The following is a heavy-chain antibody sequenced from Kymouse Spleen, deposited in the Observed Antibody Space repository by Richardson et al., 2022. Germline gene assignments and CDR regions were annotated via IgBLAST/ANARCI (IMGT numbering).Heavy chain of an antibody. CDR2: INHSGST. J-gene: IGHJ6*02. CDR3: ARVPELRDYYGMDV. CDR1: GGSFSGYY. D-gene: IGHD1-7*01. Sequence: QVQLQQWGAGLLKPSETLSLTCAVYGGSFSGYYWSWIRQPPGKGLEWIGEINHSGSTNYNPSLKSRVTISVDTSKNQFSLKLSSVTAADTAVYYCARVPELRDYYGMDVWGQGTTVTVSS. V-gene: IGHV4-34*01.